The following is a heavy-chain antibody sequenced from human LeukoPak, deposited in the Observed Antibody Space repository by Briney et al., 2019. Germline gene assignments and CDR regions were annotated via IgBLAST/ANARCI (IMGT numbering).Heavy chain of an antibody. CDR2: ISYDGSNK. V-gene: IGHV3-30*04. CDR3: ARDQLRFLEWSWDY. Sequence: GGSLRLSCAASGFTFSSYAMHWVRQAPGKGLEWVAVISYDGSNKYYADSVKGRFTISRDNSKNTLYLQMNILRAEDTAVYYCARDQLRFLEWSWDYWGQGTLVTVSS. CDR1: GFTFSSYA. D-gene: IGHD3-3*01. J-gene: IGHJ4*02.